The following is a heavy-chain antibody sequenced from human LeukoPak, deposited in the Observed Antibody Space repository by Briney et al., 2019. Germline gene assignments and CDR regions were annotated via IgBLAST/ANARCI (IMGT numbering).Heavy chain of an antibody. J-gene: IGHJ4*02. D-gene: IGHD2-2*01. CDR3: ARDSCSSTSCRKKFDS. CDR1: GDSITSSNYY. Sequence: SSETLSLIRTVSGDSITSSNYYWGWIRQPPGKGLEWIGSIYYTGSTYYNPSLKGRVTISVDTSKIQFSLQLSSVTVADTAVYYCARDSCSSTSCRKKFDSWGQGTLVTVSS. CDR2: IYYTGST. V-gene: IGHV4-39*07.